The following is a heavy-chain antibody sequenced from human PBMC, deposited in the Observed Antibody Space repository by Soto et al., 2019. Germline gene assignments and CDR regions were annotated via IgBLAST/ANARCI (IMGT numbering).Heavy chain of an antibody. J-gene: IGHJ6*01. V-gene: IGHV4-34*01. CDR2: VHPRRST. CDR1: RASLGDHD. CDR3: ARGKPSGYRFGPRNFFYYGLDV. Sequence: PSETLSLTCAVFRASLGDHDWAWILQSPDKGLEWIGDVHPRRSTDSNPSLKSRLTLSLGTSKNQFSLKVASVTAADTAVYFCARGKPSGYRFGPRNFFYYGLDVWGPGTTVT. D-gene: IGHD5-18*01.